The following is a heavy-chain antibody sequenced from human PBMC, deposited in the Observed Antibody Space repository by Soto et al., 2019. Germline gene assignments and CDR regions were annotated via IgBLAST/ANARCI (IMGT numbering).Heavy chain of an antibody. Sequence: EFQLVESGGGLVQPGGSVRLSCAASGFTFSASSMHWVRQAAGKGLEWLGRIRSKANNYATVSSEVLKGRSIISRDDSQDTMFLEMNNLRTVNTAMYYCAIEGAGFGYWGQGTLVTVSS. CDR2: IRSKANNYAT. CDR1: GFTFSASS. CDR3: AIEGAGFGY. V-gene: IGHV3-73*01. J-gene: IGHJ4*02. D-gene: IGHD1-26*01.